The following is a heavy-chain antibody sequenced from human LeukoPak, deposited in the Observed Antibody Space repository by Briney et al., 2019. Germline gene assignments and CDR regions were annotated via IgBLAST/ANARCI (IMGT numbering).Heavy chain of an antibody. D-gene: IGHD3-22*01. CDR1: GFTFDDYA. J-gene: IGHJ6*02. V-gene: IGHV3-9*01. Sequence: GRSLRLSCAASGFTFDDYAMHWVRQAPGKGLEWVSGISWNSGSIGYADSVKGRFTISRDNAKNSLYLQMNSLRAEDTAVYYCARVPYSSGYYSNYYYYGMAVWGQGTTVTVSS. CDR2: ISWNSGSI. CDR3: ARVPYSSGYYSNYYYYGMAV.